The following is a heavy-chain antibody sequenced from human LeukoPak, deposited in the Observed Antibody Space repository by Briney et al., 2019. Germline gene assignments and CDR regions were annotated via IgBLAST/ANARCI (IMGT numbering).Heavy chain of an antibody. Sequence: SETLSLTCTVSGGSISSYYWSWIRQPPGKGLEWIGYIYYSGSTNYNPSLKSRVTISVDTSKNQSSLKLSSVTAADTAVYYCARRHPVVPAAIRPPDYYYGMDVWGQGTTVTVSS. D-gene: IGHD2-2*01. V-gene: IGHV4-59*01. J-gene: IGHJ6*02. CDR2: IYYSGST. CDR1: GGSISSYY. CDR3: ARRHPVVPAAIRPPDYYYGMDV.